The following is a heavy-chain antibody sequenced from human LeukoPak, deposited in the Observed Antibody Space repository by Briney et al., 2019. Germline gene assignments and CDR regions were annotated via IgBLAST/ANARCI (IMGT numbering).Heavy chain of an antibody. CDR2: IYPDDSET. V-gene: IGHV5-51*01. CDR3: ARLFAGYSYGFYFEY. CDR1: GYSFTNYW. D-gene: IGHD5-18*01. J-gene: IGHJ4*02. Sequence: GESLKISCKGSGYSFTNYWIGWVRQLPGKGLEWMGIIYPDDSETRYSPSFQGQVAISADKSISTAYLQWSSLKASDTAMYYCARLFAGYSYGFYFEYWGQGTLVTVSS.